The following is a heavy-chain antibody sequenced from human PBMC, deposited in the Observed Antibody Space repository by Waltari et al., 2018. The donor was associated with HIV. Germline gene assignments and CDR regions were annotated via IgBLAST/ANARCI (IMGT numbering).Heavy chain of an antibody. CDR3: ARMDYGSGTPPLDIYVMDV. CDR2: VHQSGRA. D-gene: IGHD3-10*01. Sequence: QLVLQESGPGLVRPSETLSLTSSASGYSIAPGSSWGSIRQPPGEGLEWIATVHQSGRAYYRPSLKSRISISMDTSTNQFTLKITSVTAADTAVYYCARMDYGSGTPPLDIYVMDVWGQGTTVTVSS. J-gene: IGHJ6*02. CDR1: GYSIAPGSS. V-gene: IGHV4-38-2*01.